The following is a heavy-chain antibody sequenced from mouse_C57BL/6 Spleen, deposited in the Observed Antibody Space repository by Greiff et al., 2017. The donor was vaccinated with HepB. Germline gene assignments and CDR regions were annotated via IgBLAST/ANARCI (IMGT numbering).Heavy chain of an antibody. D-gene: IGHD3-2*02. CDR3: ARRAAQATSFAY. CDR2: INPNNGGT. J-gene: IGHJ3*01. Sequence: VQLKQSGPELVKPGASVKIPCKASGYTFTDYNMDWVKQSHGKSLEWIGDINPNNGGTIYNQKFKGKATLTVDKSSSTAYMELRSLTSEDTAVYYCARRAAQATSFAYWGQGTLVTVSA. V-gene: IGHV1-18*01. CDR1: GYTFTDYN.